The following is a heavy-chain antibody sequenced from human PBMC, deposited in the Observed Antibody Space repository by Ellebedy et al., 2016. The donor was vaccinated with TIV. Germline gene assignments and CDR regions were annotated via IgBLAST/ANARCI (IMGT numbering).Heavy chain of an antibody. D-gene: IGHD6-13*01. V-gene: IGHV3-74*01. CDR3: AKTQSYGTTWYGSNDY. J-gene: IGHJ4*02. Sequence: GESLKISCAASGFKFGSYVMHWVRQAPGKGPVWVSRLSHDGASTTYAASVKGRFTIFRDNAKSSVYLQMNSLRAEDTAIYYCAKTQSYGTTWYGSNDYWGQGTLVSVSS. CDR1: GFKFGSYV. CDR2: LSHDGAST.